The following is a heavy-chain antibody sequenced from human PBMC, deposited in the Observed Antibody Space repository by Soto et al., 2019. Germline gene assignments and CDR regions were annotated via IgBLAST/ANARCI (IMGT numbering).Heavy chain of an antibody. CDR1: GYTFTSYG. V-gene: IGHV1-18*01. J-gene: IGHJ4*02. CDR3: ARDGDYYDSSGFRYFAY. Sequence: ASVKVSCKASGYTFTSYGISWVRQAPGQGLEWMGWISAYNGNTNYAQKLQGRVTMTTDTSTSTAYMELRSLRSDDTAVYYCARDGDYYDSSGFRYFAYWGQGTLVTVSS. CDR2: ISAYNGNT. D-gene: IGHD3-22*01.